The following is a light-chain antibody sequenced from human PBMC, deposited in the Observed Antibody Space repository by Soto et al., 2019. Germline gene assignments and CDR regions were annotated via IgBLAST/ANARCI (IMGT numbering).Light chain of an antibody. J-gene: IGKJ3*01. CDR3: QQSYSTPR. CDR1: QSISSY. Sequence: DIQMTQSPSSLSASVGDRVTITCRASQSISSYLNWYQQKPGKAPKLLIYAASSLQSGVPSRFSGSGSGTDSTLPISSLQPEDFATYYCQQSYSTPRFGPGTKVDIK. V-gene: IGKV1-39*01. CDR2: AAS.